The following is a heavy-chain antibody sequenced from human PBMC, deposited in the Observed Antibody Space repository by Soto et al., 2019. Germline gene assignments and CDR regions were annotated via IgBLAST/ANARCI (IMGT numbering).Heavy chain of an antibody. CDR2: IYYSGST. CDR3: ASLTYSYESSGYYTPRFDF. Sequence: SETLSLTCTVSGDSISSYYWSWIRQPPGKGLEYIGDIYYSGSTNYNPSLKSRVTISVDTSKTQFSLKLRSVTAADTAVYYCASLTYSYESSGYYTPRFDFWGQGTLVTVSS. D-gene: IGHD3-22*01. J-gene: IGHJ4*02. V-gene: IGHV4-59*08. CDR1: GDSISSYY.